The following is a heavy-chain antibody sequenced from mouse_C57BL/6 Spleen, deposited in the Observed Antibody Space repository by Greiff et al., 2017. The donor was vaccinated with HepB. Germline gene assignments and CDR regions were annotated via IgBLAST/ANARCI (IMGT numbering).Heavy chain of an antibody. CDR1: GYTFTSYG. Sequence: VQLQESGAELARPGASVKLSCKASGYTFTSYGISWVKQRTGQGLEWIGEIYPRSGNTYYNEKFKDKATLTADKSSSTAYMELRSLTSEDSAVYFCASFIYGYDGAWFAYWGQGTLVTVSA. CDR3: ASFIYGYDGAWFAY. V-gene: IGHV1-81*01. CDR2: IYPRSGNT. D-gene: IGHD2-2*01. J-gene: IGHJ3*01.